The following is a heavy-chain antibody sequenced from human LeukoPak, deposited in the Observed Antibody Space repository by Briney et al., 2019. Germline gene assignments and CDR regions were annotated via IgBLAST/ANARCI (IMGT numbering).Heavy chain of an antibody. CDR1: GFTFSNYG. V-gene: IGHV3-33*01. Sequence: QPGRSLRLSCAVSGFTFSNYGMHWVRQVPGKGLEWVAVIWYDGSKTYYADSVKGRFTISRDNSKNTLYLQMNSLGVEDTAVYFCARWGQTSGYYYVDNWGQGTLVTVSS. CDR3: ARWGQTSGYYYVDN. J-gene: IGHJ4*02. CDR2: IWYDGSKT. D-gene: IGHD5-12*01.